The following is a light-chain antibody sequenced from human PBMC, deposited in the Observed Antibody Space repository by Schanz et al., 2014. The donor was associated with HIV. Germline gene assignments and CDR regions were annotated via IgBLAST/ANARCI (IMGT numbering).Light chain of an antibody. V-gene: IGLV2-14*01. Sequence: QSALTQPASVSGSPGQSITISCTATSSDVGDYVSWYQQHPGKAPKLMIFDVSKRPSGVPDRFSGSKSGNTASLTISGLQAEDEADYYCSSYTSSSTLVFGGGTKLTVL. CDR3: SSYTSSSTLV. CDR1: SSDVGDY. J-gene: IGLJ2*01. CDR2: DVS.